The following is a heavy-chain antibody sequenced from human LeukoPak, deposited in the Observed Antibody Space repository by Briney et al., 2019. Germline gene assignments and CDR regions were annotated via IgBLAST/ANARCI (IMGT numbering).Heavy chain of an antibody. J-gene: IGHJ4*02. CDR1: GFTFSSYS. D-gene: IGHD3-3*01. CDR3: ARGTPVFRFLGWLNHFDY. V-gene: IGHV3-21*01. CDR2: IGSSSSYI. Sequence: GGSLRLSCAASGFTFSSYSMNWVRQAPGKGLEWVSSIGSSSSYIYYADSVKGRFTISRDNAKNSLYLQMHSLRAEDTAMYYCARGTPVFRFLGWLNHFDYWGQGTLVTVSS.